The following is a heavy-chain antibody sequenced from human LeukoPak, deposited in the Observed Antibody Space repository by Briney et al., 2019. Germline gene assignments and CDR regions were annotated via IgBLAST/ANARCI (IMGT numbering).Heavy chain of an antibody. CDR1: GFTFSSYG. D-gene: IGHD5-24*01. J-gene: IGHJ4*02. V-gene: IGHV3-33*01. Sequence: GGSLRLSCAASGFTFSSYGMHWVRQAPGKGLEWVAVIWYDGSNKYYADSVKGRFTISRDNSKNTLYLQMNSLRAEDTAVYYRAVEMATVFDYWGQGTLVTVSS. CDR2: IWYDGSNK. CDR3: AVEMATVFDY.